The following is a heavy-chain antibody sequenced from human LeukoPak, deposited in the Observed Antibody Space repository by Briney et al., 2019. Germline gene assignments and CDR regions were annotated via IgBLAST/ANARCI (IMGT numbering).Heavy chain of an antibody. CDR2: ISGSGGST. J-gene: IGHJ4*02. Sequence: GGSLRLSCAASGLTFNNYAMSWVRQAPGKGLEWVSAISGSGGSTYYADSVKGRFTISRDNSKNTLYLQMNSLRAEDTAVYYCAKDPVDTAMVIGYWGQGTLVTVSS. CDR3: AKDPVDTAMVIGY. D-gene: IGHD5-18*01. CDR1: GLTFNNYA. V-gene: IGHV3-23*01.